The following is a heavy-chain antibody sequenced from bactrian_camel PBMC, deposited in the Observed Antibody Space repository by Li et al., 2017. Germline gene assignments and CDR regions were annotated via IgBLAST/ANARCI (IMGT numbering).Heavy chain of an antibody. J-gene: IGHJ4*01. D-gene: IGHD6*01. CDR1: GFTFDDSG. CDR2: TISSDGST. Sequence: HVQLVESGGVAVQTGGSLRLSCTASGFTFDDSGMGWYRQAPGNECELVSTISSDGSTYYADSVKGRFTASRDNAKNTVSLQMNRLKPEDTAVYYCVREDGSGWDNGMRGQGTQVTVS. V-gene: IGHV3S63*01.